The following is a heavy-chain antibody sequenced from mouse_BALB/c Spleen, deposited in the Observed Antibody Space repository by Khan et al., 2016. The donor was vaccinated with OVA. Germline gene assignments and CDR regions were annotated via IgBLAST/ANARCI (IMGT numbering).Heavy chain of an antibody. CDR3: ARSYDYDVGGFAY. J-gene: IGHJ3*01. CDR2: IWTGGIT. CDR1: GFSLSNYG. Sequence: VELVESGPGLVAPSQSLSITCTVSGFSLSNYGVHWVRQPPGKGLEWLGVIWTGGITTYNSALMSRLSISKDNSKSQVFLKMNRLQTDDTAIYYWARSYDYDVGGFAYWGQGTLVTVSA. V-gene: IGHV2-9*02. D-gene: IGHD2-4*01.